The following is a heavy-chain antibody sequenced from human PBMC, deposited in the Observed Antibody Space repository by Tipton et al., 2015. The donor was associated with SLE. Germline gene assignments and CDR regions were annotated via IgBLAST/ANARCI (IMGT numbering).Heavy chain of an antibody. CDR1: GDSISSGSYY. CDR2: IYATGST. D-gene: IGHD5-24*01. J-gene: IGHJ5*02. V-gene: IGHV4-61*02. CDR3: ARRGSYMGPLQA. Sequence: TLSLTCTVSGDSISSGSYYWSWIRQPAGKGLEWIGRIYATGSTNYNPSLESRVTISVDTSKNQFSLKLTSVTAADTAVYYCARRGSYMGPLQAWGQGTLVTVSS.